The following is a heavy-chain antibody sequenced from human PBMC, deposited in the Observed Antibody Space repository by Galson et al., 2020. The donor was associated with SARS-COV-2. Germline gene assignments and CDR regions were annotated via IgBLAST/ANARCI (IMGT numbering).Heavy chain of an antibody. V-gene: IGHV1-24*01. CDR2: FDPEDGET. J-gene: IGHJ5*02. CDR1: GYTLTELS. D-gene: IGHD2-2*01. Sequence: ASVKVSCKVSGYTLTELSMHWVRQAPGKGLEWMGGFDPEDGETIYAQKFQGRVTMTEDTSTDTAYMELSSLRSEDTAVYYCATGPPAPVPAASNWFDPWGQGTLVTVSS. CDR3: ATGPPAPVPAASNWFDP.